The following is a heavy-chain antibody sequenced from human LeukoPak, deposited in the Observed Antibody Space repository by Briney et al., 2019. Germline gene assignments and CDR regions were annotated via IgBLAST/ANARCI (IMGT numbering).Heavy chain of an antibody. V-gene: IGHV4-39*01. CDR2: IYYSGST. CDR3: ARHEGSPYYFDY. J-gene: IGHJ4*02. D-gene: IGHD3-10*01. Sequence: SETLSLTCTVSGGSISSSSYYWGWMRQPPGKGLEWIGSIYYSGSTYYNPSLKSRVTISVDTSKNQFSLKLSSVTAADTAVYYCARHEGSPYYFDYWGQGTLVTDSS. CDR1: GGSISSSSYY.